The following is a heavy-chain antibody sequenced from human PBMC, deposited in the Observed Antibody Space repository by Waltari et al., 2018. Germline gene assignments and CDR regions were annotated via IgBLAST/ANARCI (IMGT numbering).Heavy chain of an antibody. J-gene: IGHJ5*02. CDR3: VRDEGQSEVFDT. D-gene: IGHD3-22*01. CDR2: AVPSRGKT. Sequence: QVQLVQSGAEMKKPGSSVRISCTGSGGRFNYYILSWVRQAPGQGLEWMGRAVPSRGKTKSAPKCQGRLTMTADKSTPTGYMELARLTAEDTAIYYCVRDEGQSEVFDTWGQGTLVTVSS. CDR1: GGRFNYYI. V-gene: IGHV1-69*08.